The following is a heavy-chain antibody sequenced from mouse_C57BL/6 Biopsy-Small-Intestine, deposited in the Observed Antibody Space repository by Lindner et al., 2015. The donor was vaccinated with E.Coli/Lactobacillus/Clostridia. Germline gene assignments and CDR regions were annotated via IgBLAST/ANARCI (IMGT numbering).Heavy chain of an antibody. V-gene: IGHV1-84*02. Sequence: SVKVSCKASGYTFIDHDVHWVRQAPGQGLEWMGWINPNTGDAKYAQQFQGRVTMTRDTDISTAFMELTRLTSDDTAVYFCARDVMNSSTWHSDYWGQGTQVTVSS. CDR1: GYTFIDHD. CDR2: INPNTGDA. D-gene: IGHD1-1*01. CDR3: ARDVMNSSTWHSDY. J-gene: IGHJ4*01.